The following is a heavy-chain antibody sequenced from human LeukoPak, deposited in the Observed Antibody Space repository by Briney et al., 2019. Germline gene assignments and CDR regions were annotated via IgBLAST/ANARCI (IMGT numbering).Heavy chain of an antibody. CDR3: ASGPPFLKYFEY. Sequence: PGGSLRLSCAASGFTFSIYAITWVRQAPGKGLEWVSTISSNGDSTYYTDSVRGRFTISRDNSRNTLYLQMNSLRVEDTAIYYCASGPPFLKYFEYWGQGTLVTVSS. CDR1: GFTFSIYA. D-gene: IGHD2-15*01. J-gene: IGHJ4*02. V-gene: IGHV3-23*01. CDR2: ISSNGDST.